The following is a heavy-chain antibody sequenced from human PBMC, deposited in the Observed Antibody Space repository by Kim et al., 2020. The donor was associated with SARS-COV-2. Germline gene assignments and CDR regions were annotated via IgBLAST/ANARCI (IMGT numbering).Heavy chain of an antibody. V-gene: IGHV3-7*01. D-gene: IGHD3-16*02. Sequence: GGSLRLSCAASGFIFSSYWMSWVRQAPGKGLEWVANIKQDGSEKYYVDSVKGRFTISRDNAKNSLYLQMNSLRAEDTAVYYCARGPYDYVWGSYRYRSHGFDIGGQGTMVTVSS. CDR1: GFIFSSYW. CDR3: ARGPYDYVWGSYRYRSHGFDI. J-gene: IGHJ3*02. CDR2: IKQDGSEK.